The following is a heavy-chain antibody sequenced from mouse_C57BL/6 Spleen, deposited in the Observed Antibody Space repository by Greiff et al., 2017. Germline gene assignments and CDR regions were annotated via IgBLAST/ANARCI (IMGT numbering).Heavy chain of an antibody. CDR1: GFTFSDYG. V-gene: IGHV5-17*01. Sequence: VQLKQSGGGLVKPGGSLKLSCAASGFTFSDYGMHWVRQAPEKGLEWVAYISSGSSTIYYADTVKGRFTISRDNAKNTLFLQMTSLRSEDTAMYYCARQGLGPTLDYWGQGTTLTVSS. J-gene: IGHJ2*01. D-gene: IGHD4-1*01. CDR2: ISSGSSTI. CDR3: ARQGLGPTLDY.